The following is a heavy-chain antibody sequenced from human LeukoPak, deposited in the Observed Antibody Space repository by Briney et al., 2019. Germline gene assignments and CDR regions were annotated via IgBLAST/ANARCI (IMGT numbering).Heavy chain of an antibody. Sequence: GGSLRLSCAAPGFTFGASSMAWVRQVPGRGLEWVSIISGSGGTAYYADSVKGRFTISRDNSRNTLYLQINSLSAVDTAVYYCARERVTTTCFDYWGQGTLVTVSS. J-gene: IGHJ4*02. CDR2: ISGSGGTA. CDR1: GFTFGASS. D-gene: IGHD4-17*01. V-gene: IGHV3-23*01. CDR3: ARERVTTTCFDY.